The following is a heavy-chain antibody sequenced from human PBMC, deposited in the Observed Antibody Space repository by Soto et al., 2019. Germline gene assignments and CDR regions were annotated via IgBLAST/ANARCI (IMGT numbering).Heavy chain of an antibody. D-gene: IGHD3-10*01. CDR1: GFTFSSYA. CDR2: ISYDGSNK. J-gene: IGHJ6*02. V-gene: IGHV3-30-3*01. Sequence: GGSLTLSCAASGFTFSSYAMQWVRQAPGKGLEWVAVISYDGSNKDNADSVTGRFTISRDNSKNTLYLQMNSLRAEDTAVYYCARDYAIIYYVSGSYSNYYYGMDVWGQGTTVTVSS. CDR3: ARDYAIIYYVSGSYSNYYYGMDV.